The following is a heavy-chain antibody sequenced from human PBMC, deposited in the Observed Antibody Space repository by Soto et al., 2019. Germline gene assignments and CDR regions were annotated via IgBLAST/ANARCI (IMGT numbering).Heavy chain of an antibody. CDR2: INAGNGNT. CDR3: AREHDFWSNYCFDY. CDR1: GYTFTSYS. V-gene: IGHV1-3*01. Sequence: QVQLVQSGAEVKKPGAPVKVSCEASGYTFTSYSIHWVRQAPGQRLEWMGWINAGNGNTKYSQKFQGRVTIARDTSASTAYMELSSLRPEDTALYYCAREHDFWSNYCFDYWGQGTLVTVSS. D-gene: IGHD3-3*01. J-gene: IGHJ4*02.